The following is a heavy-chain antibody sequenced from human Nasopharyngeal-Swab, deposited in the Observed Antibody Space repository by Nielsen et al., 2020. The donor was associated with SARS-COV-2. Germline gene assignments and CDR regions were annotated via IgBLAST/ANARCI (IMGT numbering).Heavy chain of an antibody. CDR2: IRSKANSYAT. CDR1: GFTFSGSA. V-gene: IGHV3-73*01. CDR3: TSRNPETGSY. J-gene: IGHJ4*02. D-gene: IGHD1-14*01. Sequence: GGSLRLSCAASGFTFSGSAMHWVRQASGKGLEWVGRIRSKANSYATAYAASVKGRFTISRDDSKNTAYLQMNSLKTGDTAVYYCTSRNPETGSYWGQGTLVTSPQ.